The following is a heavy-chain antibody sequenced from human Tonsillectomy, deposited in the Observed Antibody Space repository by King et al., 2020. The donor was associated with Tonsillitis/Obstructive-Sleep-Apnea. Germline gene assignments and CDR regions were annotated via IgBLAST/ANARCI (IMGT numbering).Heavy chain of an antibody. V-gene: IGHV3-23*04. D-gene: IGHD4-23*01. J-gene: IGHJ4*02. CDR1: GFTFSSYA. CDR3: AKLYGGNSGSHVDY. Sequence: VQLVESGGGLVQSGGSLRLSCAASGFTFSSYAMSWVRQAPGKGLEWVSVISDSGGSAYYADSVKGRFTISRDNSKNTLYLQMKSLRAADTAVYYCAKLYGGNSGSHVDYWGQGTLVTVSS. CDR2: ISDSGGSA.